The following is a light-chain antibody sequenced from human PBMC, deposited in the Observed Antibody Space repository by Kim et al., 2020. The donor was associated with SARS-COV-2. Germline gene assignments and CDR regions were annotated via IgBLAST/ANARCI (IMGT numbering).Light chain of an antibody. CDR1: QGINSN. CDR3: QQHHSFPLT. CDR2: SAF. Sequence: ASVGETVTITCRASQGINSNLAWYQQRPGKAPNLLIYSAFTLHSGVPSRFSGSGSGTDFTLTITSLQPEDLATYHCQQHHSFPLTFGGGTKVDIK. V-gene: IGKV1-9*01. J-gene: IGKJ4*01.